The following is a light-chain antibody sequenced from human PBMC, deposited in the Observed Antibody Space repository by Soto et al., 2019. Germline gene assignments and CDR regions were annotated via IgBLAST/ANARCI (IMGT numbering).Light chain of an antibody. Sequence: IQLTQSPPSLSASVGDRVTITCRASQGVSSSLAWYHQQTGKPPKLLIYAATTLQSGVPSRFRGSGSGTDFTLTINSLQPEDFATYYCQQLHSYPFTFGQGTRLEI. CDR3: QQLHSYPFT. J-gene: IGKJ5*01. CDR1: QGVSSS. V-gene: IGKV1-9*01. CDR2: AAT.